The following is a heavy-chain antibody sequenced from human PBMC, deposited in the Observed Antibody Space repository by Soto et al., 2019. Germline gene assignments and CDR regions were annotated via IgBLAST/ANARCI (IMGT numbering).Heavy chain of an antibody. J-gene: IGHJ3*02. CDR1: GFTFSSYS. V-gene: IGHV3-48*01. CDR2: ISSSSSTI. D-gene: IGHD3-22*01. Sequence: GGSLRLSCAASGFTFSSYSMNWVRQAPGKGLEWVSYISSSSSTIYYADSVKGRFTISRDNAKNSLYLQMNSLRAEDTAVYYCARDTAAVYYYDSSGYYADALDIWGQGTMVTVSS. CDR3: ARDTAAVYYYDSSGYYADALDI.